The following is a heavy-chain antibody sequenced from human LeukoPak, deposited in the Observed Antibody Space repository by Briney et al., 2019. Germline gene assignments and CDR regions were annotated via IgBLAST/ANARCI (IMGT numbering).Heavy chain of an antibody. D-gene: IGHD6-19*01. Sequence: GRSLRLSCAASGFTFSSYGMHWVRQAPGKGLEWVAVISYVGSNKYYADSVKGRFTISRDNSKNTLYLQMNSLRAEDTAVYYCAKASSGWSLMGYWGQGTLVTVSS. CDR3: AKASSGWSLMGY. V-gene: IGHV3-30*18. CDR2: ISYVGSNK. J-gene: IGHJ4*02. CDR1: GFTFSSYG.